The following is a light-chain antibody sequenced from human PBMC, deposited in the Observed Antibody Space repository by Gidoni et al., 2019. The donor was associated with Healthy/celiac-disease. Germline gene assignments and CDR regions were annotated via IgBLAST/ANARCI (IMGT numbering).Light chain of an antibody. CDR3: MQALQTAIT. CDR2: LGS. V-gene: IGKV2-28*01. J-gene: IGKJ5*01. Sequence: DIVMTQSPLSLPVTPGEPASIACRSSQSLLHSNGYKYLDWYLPKPGQSPQLLIYLGSNRASGVPDRFSGRGSGTDFTLKIIRVEAEDVGVYDCMQALQTAITFGQGTRLEIK. CDR1: QSLLHSNGYKY.